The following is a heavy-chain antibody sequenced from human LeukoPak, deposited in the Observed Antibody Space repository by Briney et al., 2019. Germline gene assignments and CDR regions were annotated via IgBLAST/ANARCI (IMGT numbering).Heavy chain of an antibody. V-gene: IGHV3-21*01. CDR2: ISSSSSYI. J-gene: IGHJ4*02. Sequence: GGSLRLSCAASGFTFSSYSMNWVRQAPGKGLGWVSSISSSSSYIYYADSVKGRFTISRDNAKNSLYLQMNSLRAEDTAVYYCARGEDYGDYPLDYWGQGTLVTVSS. D-gene: IGHD4-17*01. CDR3: ARGEDYGDYPLDY. CDR1: GFTFSSYS.